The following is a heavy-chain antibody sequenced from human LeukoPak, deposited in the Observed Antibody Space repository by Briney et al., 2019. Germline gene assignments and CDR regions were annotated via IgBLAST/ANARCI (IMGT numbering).Heavy chain of an antibody. V-gene: IGHV3-7*01. Sequence: GGSLRLSCAASGFTFDDYGLSWVRQAPGKGLEWVANIKQDGSEKYYVDSVKGRFTISRDNAKNSLYLQMNSLRAEDTAVYYCARDVHYDILTGYYMDVWGKGTTVTISS. J-gene: IGHJ6*03. CDR2: IKQDGSEK. CDR3: ARDVHYDILTGYYMDV. D-gene: IGHD3-9*01. CDR1: GFTFDDYG.